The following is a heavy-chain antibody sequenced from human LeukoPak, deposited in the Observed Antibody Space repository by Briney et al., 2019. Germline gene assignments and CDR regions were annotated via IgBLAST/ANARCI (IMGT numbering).Heavy chain of an antibody. CDR1: GGSFSGYY. J-gene: IGHJ4*02. D-gene: IGHD2-15*01. CDR3: ARVAVVVVAATGGLLGYFDY. CDR2: INHSGST. Sequence: SETLSLTCAVYGGSFSGYYWSWIRQPPGKGLEWIGEINHSGSTNYNPSLKSRVTISVDTSKNQFSLKLSSVTAADTVVYYCARVAVVVVAATGGLLGYFDYWGQGTLVTVSS. V-gene: IGHV4-34*01.